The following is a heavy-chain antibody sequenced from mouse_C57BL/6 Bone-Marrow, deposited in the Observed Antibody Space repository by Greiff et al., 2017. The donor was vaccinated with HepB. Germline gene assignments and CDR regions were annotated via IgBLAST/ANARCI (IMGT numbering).Heavy chain of an antibody. CDR3: ARWCYAMDY. CDR2: IDPSDSYT. J-gene: IGHJ4*01. D-gene: IGHD1-1*02. CDR1: GYTFTSYW. Sequence: QVQLKQPGAELVRPGTSVKLSCKASGYTFTSYWMHWVKQRPGQGLEWIGVIDPSDSYTNYNQKFKGKATLTVDTSSSTAYMQLSSLTSEDSAVYYCARWCYAMDYWGQGTSVTVSS. V-gene: IGHV1-59*01.